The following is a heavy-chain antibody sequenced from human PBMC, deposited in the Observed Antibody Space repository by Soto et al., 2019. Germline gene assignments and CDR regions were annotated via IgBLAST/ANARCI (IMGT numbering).Heavy chain of an antibody. V-gene: IGHV3-23*01. Sequence: EVQLLQSGGGLVQPGGSLRLSCVSSGFNFSAYAMSWVRQAPGMGLEWVSGIGGSGSATGYAESVKGRFTISRDNTKNTMHLEMTSLRDEDTAVYYCAKVEGHGYNYGYSDYWGQGTLVIISS. CDR2: IGGSGSAT. J-gene: IGHJ4*02. CDR1: GFNFSAYA. CDR3: AKVEGHGYNYGYSDY. D-gene: IGHD5-18*01.